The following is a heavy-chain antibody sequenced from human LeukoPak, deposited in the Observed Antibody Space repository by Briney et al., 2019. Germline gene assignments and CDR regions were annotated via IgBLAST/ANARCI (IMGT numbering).Heavy chain of an antibody. Sequence: SETLSLTCTVSGGSISSSSYYWGWIRQPPGKGLEWIGSIYYSGSTYYNPSLKSRVTISVDTSKNQFSLKLSSVTAADTAVYYCARGSLPYYDFWSGYLADDAFDIWGQGTMVTVSS. CDR1: GGSISSSSYY. V-gene: IGHV4-39*07. CDR2: IYYSGST. CDR3: ARGSLPYYDFWSGYLADDAFDI. J-gene: IGHJ3*02. D-gene: IGHD3-3*01.